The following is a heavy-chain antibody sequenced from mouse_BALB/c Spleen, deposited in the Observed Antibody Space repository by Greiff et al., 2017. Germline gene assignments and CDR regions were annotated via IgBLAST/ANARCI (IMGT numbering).Heavy chain of an antibody. CDR3: ARYGSSSGYAMDY. CDR2: IYPGNSDT. Sequence: VQLKESGTVLARPGASVKMSCKASGYSFTSYWMHWVKQRPGQGLEWIGAIYPGNSDTSYNQKFKGKAKLTAVTSASTAYMELSSLTNEDSAVYYCARYGSSSGYAMDYWGQGTSVTVSS. CDR1: GYSFTSYW. J-gene: IGHJ4*01. D-gene: IGHD1-1*01. V-gene: IGHV1-5*01.